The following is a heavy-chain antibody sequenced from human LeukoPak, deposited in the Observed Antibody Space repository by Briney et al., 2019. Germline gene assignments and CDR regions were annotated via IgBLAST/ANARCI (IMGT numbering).Heavy chain of an antibody. J-gene: IGHJ3*02. CDR1: GFTFSSYW. CDR3: ARSITIEDALDI. V-gene: IGHV3-11*03. D-gene: IGHD3-3*01. Sequence: PGGSLRLSCAASGFTFSSYWLHWVRQAPGKGPEWVSYISGSSTYTNYADSVKGRFTISRDNAKKSLYLQMNSLRAEDTAVYYCARSITIEDALDIWGQGTMVTVSS. CDR2: ISGSSTYT.